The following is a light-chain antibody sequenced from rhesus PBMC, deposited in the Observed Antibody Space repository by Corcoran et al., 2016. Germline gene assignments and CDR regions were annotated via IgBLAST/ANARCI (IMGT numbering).Light chain of an antibody. V-gene: IGLV3-44*01. CDR2: SXN. Sequence: SYALTQPPSVSVSPGQTANVTCGGDGIGRSVVNWYQQKPHQAPLLXISSXNXRPSGIPERFSASXXGATATLTLSGVEAXDXGDYYCQVWDTAGEVFGS. CDR1: GIGRSV. CDR3: QVWDTAGEV. J-gene: IGLJ6*01.